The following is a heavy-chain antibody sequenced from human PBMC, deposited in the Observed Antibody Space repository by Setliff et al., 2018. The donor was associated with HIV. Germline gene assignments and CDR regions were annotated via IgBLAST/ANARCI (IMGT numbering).Heavy chain of an antibody. Sequence: PGGSLRLSCVASGFTFSSYCMEWFRQAPGKGLEWVSSISYGSTYIYQSDSVRGRFTISRDDAKKSLYLQMNSLRAEDTAVYYCARRRYDFWSGYYPYYMDVWGKGTTVTVSS. CDR1: GFTFSSYC. D-gene: IGHD3-3*01. V-gene: IGHV3-21*01. CDR3: ARRRYDFWSGYYPYYMDV. CDR2: ISYGSTYI. J-gene: IGHJ6*03.